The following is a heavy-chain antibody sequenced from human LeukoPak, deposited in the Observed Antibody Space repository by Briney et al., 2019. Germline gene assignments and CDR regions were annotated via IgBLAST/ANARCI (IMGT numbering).Heavy chain of an antibody. CDR1: GGSISSTDHY. J-gene: IGHJ4*02. D-gene: IGHD1-26*01. CDR2: IYYGGGT. CDR3: ARYAVEYRGTYFDY. V-gene: IGHV4-39*01. Sequence: SETLSLTCTVSGGSISSTDHYWGWIRQPPGKGLLWIGSIYYGGGTYYNPSLKGRVTISVDTSKNQFSLKLSSVSASDTAVYYCARYAVEYRGTYFDYWGQGALVTVSS.